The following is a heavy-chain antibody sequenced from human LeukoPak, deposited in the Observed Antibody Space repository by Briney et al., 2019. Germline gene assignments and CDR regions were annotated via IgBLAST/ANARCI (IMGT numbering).Heavy chain of an antibody. CDR3: ARDQKVGATPYFGMDV. Sequence: SVKVSCKSSGATFSSYASNWVRPAPGQGLEWMGRIIPMLGTVNYAQKFQGRVTIIADKFTSTAYMELSSLRSEDTAVYYCARDQKVGATPYFGMDVWGQGTTVTVSS. V-gene: IGHV1-69*04. CDR2: IIPMLGTV. J-gene: IGHJ6*02. CDR1: GATFSSYA. D-gene: IGHD1-26*01.